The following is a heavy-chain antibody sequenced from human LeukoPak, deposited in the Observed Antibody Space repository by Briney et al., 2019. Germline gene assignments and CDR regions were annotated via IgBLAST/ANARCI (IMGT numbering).Heavy chain of an antibody. CDR1: GFTFSSYN. D-gene: IGHD1-26*01. Sequence: GSLRLSCPASGFTFSSYNMNWVRQAPGKGLEWVSSITSGSSYIYYADSVKGRFTISRDNAKSSLYLQMNSLRAEDSAVYYCARDPYSGSYGNYYYYFMDVWGKGTTVTVSS. CDR2: ITSGSSYI. J-gene: IGHJ6*03. V-gene: IGHV3-21*01. CDR3: ARDPYSGSYGNYYYYFMDV.